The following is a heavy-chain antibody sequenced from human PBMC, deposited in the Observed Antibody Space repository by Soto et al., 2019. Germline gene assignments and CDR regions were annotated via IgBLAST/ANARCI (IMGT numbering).Heavy chain of an antibody. CDR3: ARGRIVVVPAATNDCWFDP. V-gene: IGHV1-69*13. J-gene: IGHJ5*02. Sequence: SVKVSCKASGGTFSSYAISWVRQAPGQGLAWMGGIIPIFGTANYAQKFQGRVTITADESTSTAYMELSSLRSEDTAVYYCARGRIVVVPAATNDCWFDPWGQGTLVTVSS. CDR2: IIPIFGTA. CDR1: GGTFSSYA. D-gene: IGHD2-2*01.